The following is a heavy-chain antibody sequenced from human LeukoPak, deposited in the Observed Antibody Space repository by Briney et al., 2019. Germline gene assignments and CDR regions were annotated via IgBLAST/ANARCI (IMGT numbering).Heavy chain of an antibody. CDR2: IRYDGRNK. CDR1: GFSFSSYA. Sequence: GGSLRLSCAASGFSFSSYAMHWVRQAPGKGLEWVAFIRYDGRNKYYADSVKGRFTISRDNSKNTLYLQMNSLRAEDTSVYYCAKDLGDSGPTPDSDYWGQGTLVTVSS. V-gene: IGHV3-30*02. D-gene: IGHD1-26*01. CDR3: AKDLGDSGPTPDSDY. J-gene: IGHJ4*02.